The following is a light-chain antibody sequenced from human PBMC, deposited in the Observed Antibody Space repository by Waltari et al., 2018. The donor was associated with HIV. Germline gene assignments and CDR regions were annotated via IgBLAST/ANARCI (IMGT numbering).Light chain of an antibody. V-gene: IGKV1-27*01. CDR3: QKYNSGQWT. Sequence: DIQMTQSPSSLSASVGDRVTITCRASQGITDDLAWYQQKPGKVPKHLIYAASCLQSGVPSRFIGSGSGTDFTLTITSLQPEDVATYYCQKYNSGQWTFGQGTKVEI. CDR1: QGITDD. J-gene: IGKJ1*01. CDR2: AAS.